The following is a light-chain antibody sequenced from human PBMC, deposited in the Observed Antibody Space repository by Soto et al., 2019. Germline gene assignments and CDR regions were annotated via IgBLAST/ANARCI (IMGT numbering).Light chain of an antibody. CDR2: DAS. V-gene: IGKV1-5*01. Sequence: DIQMTQSPSTLSASVGDRVTITCRASQSISSWLAWYQQKPGKAPKLLIYDASSLESGVPSRFSGSGSGTDFTLTISSLQPDDFASYYCQQYNSFSGTFGKGTKVEIK. CDR3: QQYNSFSGT. J-gene: IGKJ1*01. CDR1: QSISSW.